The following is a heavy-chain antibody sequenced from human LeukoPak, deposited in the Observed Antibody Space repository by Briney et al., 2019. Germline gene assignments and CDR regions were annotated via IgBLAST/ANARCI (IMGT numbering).Heavy chain of an antibody. V-gene: IGHV4-39*01. Sequence: PSETLSLTSTVSGGSISSTSYYWGWIRQPPGKGLEWIGIINYSGSTYYDPSLKSRVTISVDTSKNQISLKLNSVTAADTAMYYCARHGDLLSPFQTWGQGTLVTVSS. CDR1: GGSISSTSYY. D-gene: IGHD2-21*02. CDR3: ARHGDLLSPFQT. CDR2: INYSGST. J-gene: IGHJ5*02.